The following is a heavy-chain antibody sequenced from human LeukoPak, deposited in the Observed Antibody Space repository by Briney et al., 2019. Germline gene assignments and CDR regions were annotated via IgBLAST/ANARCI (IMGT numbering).Heavy chain of an antibody. Sequence: GRSLRLSCAASGFTFDDYVMHWVRQAPGKGLEWVSGISWNSGSIGYADSVKGRFTISRDNAKNSLYLQMNSLRAEDTALYYCAKDTYYGSGSYYKTTYYFDYWGQGTLVTVSS. D-gene: IGHD3-10*01. CDR2: ISWNSGSI. CDR3: AKDTYYGSGSYYKTTYYFDY. V-gene: IGHV3-9*01. J-gene: IGHJ4*02. CDR1: GFTFDDYV.